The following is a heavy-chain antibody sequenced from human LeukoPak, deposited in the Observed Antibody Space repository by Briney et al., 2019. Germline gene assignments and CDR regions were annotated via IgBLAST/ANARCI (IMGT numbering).Heavy chain of an antibody. CDR3: ASLVVVAATLTAFDI. V-gene: IGHV4-34*01. CDR2: INHSGST. Sequence: ASETLSLTCAVYGGSFSGYYWSWIRQPPGKGLDWIGEINHSGSTNYNPSLKSRVTLSVDTSKNQFSLKLSSVTAADTAVYYCASLVVVAATLTAFDIWGQGTMVTVSS. D-gene: IGHD2-15*01. CDR1: GGSFSGYY. J-gene: IGHJ3*02.